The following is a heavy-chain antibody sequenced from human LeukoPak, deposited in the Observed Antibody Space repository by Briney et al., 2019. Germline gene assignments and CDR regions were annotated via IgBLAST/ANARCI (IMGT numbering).Heavy chain of an antibody. V-gene: IGHV2-5*02. CDR1: GFSLSTSGVG. J-gene: IGHJ3*02. CDR3: AHRQGPPRAFDI. Sequence: SGPTLVKPTQPLTLTCTFAGFSLSTSGVGVGWIRQPPVKALAWLAVSYWDDDDRYSPSLKSRLTITKDTSKNQVVLTMTHMDPVDAATYYCAHRQGPPRAFDIWGQGTMVTVSS. CDR2: SYWDDDD.